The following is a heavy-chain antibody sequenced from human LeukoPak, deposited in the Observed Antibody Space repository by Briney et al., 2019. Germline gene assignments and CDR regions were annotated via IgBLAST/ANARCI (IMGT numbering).Heavy chain of an antibody. V-gene: IGHV3-7*01. J-gene: IGHJ6*02. CDR1: GFSFNNCW. Sequence: GGSLRLSCTASGFSFNNCWMSWVRQASGKGLEWVANIKQDGSEKYYVDSVRGRFTIARDNAKNSLFLQMNTLRAEDTAVYYCARVRYYEDVWGQGTTVTVPS. D-gene: IGHD2/OR15-2a*01. CDR2: IKQDGSEK. CDR3: ARVRYYEDV.